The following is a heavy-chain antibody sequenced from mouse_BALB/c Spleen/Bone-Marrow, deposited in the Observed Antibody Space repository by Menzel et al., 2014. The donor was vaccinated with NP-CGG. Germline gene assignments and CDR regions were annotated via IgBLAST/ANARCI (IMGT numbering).Heavy chain of an antibody. CDR1: GFNIKDTY. CDR3: ASYRYAWYCDV. J-gene: IGHJ1*01. V-gene: IGHV14-3*02. Sequence: VQLKEFGAELVKPGASVKLSCTASGFNIKDTYMHWVKQRPEQGLAWIGRIDPANGNTKYDPKFQGKATITEDTSSNTAYLQLSSLTSEDTAVYDCASYRYAWYCDVWGPGTTVTGSS. D-gene: IGHD2-14*01. CDR2: IDPANGNT.